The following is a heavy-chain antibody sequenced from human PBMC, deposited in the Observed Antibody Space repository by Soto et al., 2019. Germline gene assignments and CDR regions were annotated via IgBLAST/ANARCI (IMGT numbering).Heavy chain of an antibody. CDR3: ARRLYSSGWYKADQDRNDAFDI. V-gene: IGHV4-59*08. CDR1: GGSIRSYC. CDR2: ICNSGTT. Sequence: PSETLSLTCTVSGGSIRSYCWTWIRQPPGEGLEWIGCICNSGTTNYNPSLKSRVTISVDTPKNQFSLKLSSVTAADTAVYYCARRLYSSGWYKADQDRNDAFDIWGQGTMVTVSS. D-gene: IGHD6-19*01. J-gene: IGHJ3*02.